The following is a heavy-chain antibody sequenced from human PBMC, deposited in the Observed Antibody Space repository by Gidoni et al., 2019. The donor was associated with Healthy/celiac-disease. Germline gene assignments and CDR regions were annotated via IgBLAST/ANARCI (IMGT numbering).Heavy chain of an antibody. CDR1: GCTFDDYA. D-gene: IGHD4-17*01. V-gene: IGHV3-9*01. CDR2: ISWNSVSI. J-gene: IGHJ3*02. CDR3: AKEWGGGDYAPWAFDI. Sequence: EGQLVESGGGLVQTGRSMRLSGAASGCTFDDYAMHWVRQAPGKGLAWVSGISWNSVSIGYADSVKGRFTISRDNAKNSLYLQMNSLRAEDTALYYCAKEWGGGDYAPWAFDIWGQGTMVTVSS.